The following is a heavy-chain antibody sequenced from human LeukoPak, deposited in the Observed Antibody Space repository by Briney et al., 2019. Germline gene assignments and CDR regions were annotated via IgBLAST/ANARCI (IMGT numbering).Heavy chain of an antibody. CDR2: ISASGGST. CDR1: GFTFSNAW. V-gene: IGHV3-23*01. J-gene: IGHJ4*02. D-gene: IGHD3-9*01. CDR3: AKDLLRYFDWLLNNFDY. Sequence: GGSLRLSCAASGFTFSNAWMSWVRQAPGKGLEWVSTISASGGSTYYADSVKGRFTISRDNSKNTLYLQMNSLRAEDTAVYYCAKDLLRYFDWLLNNFDYWGQGTLVTVSS.